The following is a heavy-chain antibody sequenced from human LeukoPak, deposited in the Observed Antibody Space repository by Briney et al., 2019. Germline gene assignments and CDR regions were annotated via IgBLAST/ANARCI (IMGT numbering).Heavy chain of an antibody. J-gene: IGHJ4*02. D-gene: IGHD6-19*01. CDR3: ARDQWLDY. CDR1: GFTFSGYI. V-gene: IGHV3-48*01. CDR2: IGTSGNTI. Sequence: PGGSLRLSCAASGFTFSGYIMNWVRQAPGKGLEWVSFIGTSGNTIYYADSVKGRFTVSRDNAKNPLLLQMNSLRAEDTAVYYCARDQWLDYWGQGTLVTVSS.